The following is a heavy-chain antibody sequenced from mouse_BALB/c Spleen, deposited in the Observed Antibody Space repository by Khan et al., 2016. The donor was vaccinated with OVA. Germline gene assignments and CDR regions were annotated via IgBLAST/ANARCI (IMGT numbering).Heavy chain of an antibody. D-gene: IGHD1-2*01. J-gene: IGHJ2*01. CDR1: GYSFKDYV. CDR2: MNTYTGEP. Sequence: QIQLVQSGPELKKPGETVKISCKASGYSFKDYVMNWVKQSPGEGLKWMGGMNTYTGEPTYADDFKGRFAFSVETSASIAYLQISIVKKEDTATYFCVRLHGAYWGQGTTLTVSS. CDR3: VRLHGAY. V-gene: IGHV9-3-1*01.